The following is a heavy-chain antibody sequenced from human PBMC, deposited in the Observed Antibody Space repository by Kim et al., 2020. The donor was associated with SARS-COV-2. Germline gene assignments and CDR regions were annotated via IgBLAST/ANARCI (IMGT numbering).Heavy chain of an antibody. CDR3: ARDSYGSGYYYGMDV. J-gene: IGHJ6*02. V-gene: IGHV1-46*01. Sequence: AQKFQGKVTMTRDTSTSTVYMELSSLRSEDTAVYYCARDSYGSGYYYGMDVWGQGTTVTVSS. D-gene: IGHD3-10*01.